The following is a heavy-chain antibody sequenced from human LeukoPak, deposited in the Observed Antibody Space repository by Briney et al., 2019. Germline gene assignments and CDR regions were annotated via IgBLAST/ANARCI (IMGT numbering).Heavy chain of an antibody. CDR2: ISEGGNNK. Sequence: GGSLRLSCEASGFTFDSYAIHWVRQAPGKGLDWVAVISEGGNNKYHADSVKGRFTISRDNSKNTVYLQMNSLRTEDTAVYYCGRDYWYLPDYWGQGTLVTVSS. V-gene: IGHV3-30-3*01. D-gene: IGHD6-13*01. CDR3: GRDYWYLPDY. CDR1: GFTFDSYA. J-gene: IGHJ4*02.